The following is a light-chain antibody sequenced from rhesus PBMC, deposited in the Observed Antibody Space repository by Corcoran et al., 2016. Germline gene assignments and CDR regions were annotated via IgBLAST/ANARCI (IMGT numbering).Light chain of an antibody. Sequence: EIVMTQSPATLSLSPGARATLSCRSSPTVSNTLAWSQQKPGQAPRLLIYGASSMATGIPGRISGRGSGTYFTLTISGREPEDFAVYYCQQYSDWPLTFGGGTKVEIK. CDR2: GAS. J-gene: IGKJ4*01. V-gene: IGKV3-42*03. CDR3: QQYSDWPLT. CDR1: PTVSNT.